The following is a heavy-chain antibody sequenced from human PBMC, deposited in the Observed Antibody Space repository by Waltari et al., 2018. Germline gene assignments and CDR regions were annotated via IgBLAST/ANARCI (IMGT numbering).Heavy chain of an antibody. CDR2: SHYSGII. Sequence: QVQLHESGPGLVKPSETLSLTCTVSGGPIHTYPWHWIRQPPGRGLEWIGYSHYSGIINYSPALRSRVAISVDTSMDQFSLSLTSVTAADTALYYCARSLGGDSIWYFDRWGRGTLVTVSS. V-gene: IGHV4-59*01. CDR1: GGPIHTYP. D-gene: IGHD2-21*02. J-gene: IGHJ2*01. CDR3: ARSLGGDSIWYFDR.